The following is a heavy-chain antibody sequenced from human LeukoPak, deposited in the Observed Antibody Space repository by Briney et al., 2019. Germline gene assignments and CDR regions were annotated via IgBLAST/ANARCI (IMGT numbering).Heavy chain of an antibody. V-gene: IGHV3-23*01. CDR3: AKASAMIVVVSKHFDY. J-gene: IGHJ4*02. CDR1: GFTFSTYN. Sequence: GGSLRLSCAASGFTFSTYNMNWVRQAPGKGLEWVSAISGSGGSTYYADSVKGRFTISRDNSKNTLYLQMNSLRAEDTAVYYCAKASAMIVVVSKHFDYWGQGTLVTVSS. D-gene: IGHD3-22*01. CDR2: ISGSGGST.